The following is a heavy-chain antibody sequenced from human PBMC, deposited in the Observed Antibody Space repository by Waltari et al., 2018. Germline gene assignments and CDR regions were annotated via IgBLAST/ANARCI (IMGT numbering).Heavy chain of an antibody. CDR1: GGTFSSYA. V-gene: IGHV1-69*10. CDR2: SIHILGIA. CDR3: AREGEVSNALDY. Sequence: QVQLVQSGAEVKKPGSSVKVSGMASGGTFSSYAISWVRQAPGQGLEWMGGSIHILGIANYAQKFQGSVTITADKTTSTAYMELRSLRSEDTAVYYCAREGEVSNALDYWGQGTLVTVSS. D-gene: IGHD3-16*01. J-gene: IGHJ4*02.